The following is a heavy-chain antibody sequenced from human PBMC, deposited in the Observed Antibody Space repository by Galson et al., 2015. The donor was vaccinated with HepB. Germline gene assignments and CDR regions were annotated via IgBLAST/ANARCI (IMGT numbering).Heavy chain of an antibody. D-gene: IGHD6-19*01. V-gene: IGHV4-39*01. Sequence: ETLSLTCTVSGGSISSSSYYWGWIRQPPGKGLEWIGSIYYIGSTYYNPSLKSRVTISVATSKNQFSLKLSSVTAADTAVYYCARHVRTAVAGTTGFDYWGPGTLVTVAS. J-gene: IGHJ4*02. CDR2: IYYIGST. CDR1: GGSISSSSYY. CDR3: ARHVRTAVAGTTGFDY.